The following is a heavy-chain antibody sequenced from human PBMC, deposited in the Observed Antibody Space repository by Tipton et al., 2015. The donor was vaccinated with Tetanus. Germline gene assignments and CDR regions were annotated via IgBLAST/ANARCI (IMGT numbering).Heavy chain of an antibody. CDR2: VYYTGST. Sequence: TLSLTCTVSGGSISGSSYYWGWIRQPPGKGLEWIGYVYYTGSTDYNPSLKSRVTISVDTSKSQFSLRLTSVTAADTAVYYCARSKLLWFGESLSGFDSWGQGTLVTVSS. J-gene: IGHJ4*02. CDR1: GGSISGSSYY. CDR3: ARSKLLWFGESLSGFDS. V-gene: IGHV4-61*05. D-gene: IGHD3-10*01.